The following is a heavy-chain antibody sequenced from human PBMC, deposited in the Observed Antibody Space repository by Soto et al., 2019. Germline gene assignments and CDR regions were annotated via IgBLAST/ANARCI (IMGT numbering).Heavy chain of an antibody. J-gene: IGHJ4*02. D-gene: IGHD2-21*01. CDR2: VSGSGGST. V-gene: IGHV3-23*01. Sequence: EVQLLESGGGLVQPGGSLRLSCAASGFTFISYAMSWVRQAPGKGLEWVSGVSGSGGSTHYADSVKGRFTISRDNPKNPLYLQMDSLRAEDTAVYSCAKWPSPWAYCGGDCCVDSWGQGTLITVSS. CDR1: GFTFISYA. CDR3: AKWPSPWAYCGGDCCVDS.